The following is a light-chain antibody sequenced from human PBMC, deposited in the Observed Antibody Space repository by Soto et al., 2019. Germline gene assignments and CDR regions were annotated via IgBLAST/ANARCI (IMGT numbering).Light chain of an antibody. CDR3: QQYESLPLT. Sequence: DIVMTQSPDSLAVSLGERATLNCKSSQSVLYSSNNKNYLAWYQQKPGKAPKLLIYDASDLETGVPSRFSGSGSGTGFTFTISSLQPEDFATYYCQQYESLPLTFGQGTRLEIK. J-gene: IGKJ5*01. V-gene: IGKV4-1*01. CDR2: DAS. CDR1: QSVLYSSNNKNY.